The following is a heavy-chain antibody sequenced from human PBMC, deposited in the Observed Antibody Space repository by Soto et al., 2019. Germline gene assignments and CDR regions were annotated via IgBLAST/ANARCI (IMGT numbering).Heavy chain of an antibody. V-gene: IGHV4-31*03. CDR3: ARGVLH. CDR1: GGSISSGGNY. D-gene: IGHD3-16*01. Sequence: QVQLQESGPGLVKPSQTLSLTCTVSGGSISSGGNYWSWIRQHRGKGLEWIGSISYSGSTYYHPSHKSRVTIAVGTSKNQFSLKRSSVTSADTAVYYCARGVLHWGQGTLVTVSS. CDR2: ISYSGST. J-gene: IGHJ4*02.